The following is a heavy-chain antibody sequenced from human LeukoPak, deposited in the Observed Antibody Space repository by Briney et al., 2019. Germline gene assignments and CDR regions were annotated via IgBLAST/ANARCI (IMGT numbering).Heavy chain of an antibody. D-gene: IGHD3-10*01. CDR2: ISWNSGSI. V-gene: IGHV3-9*01. CDR1: GFTFDDYA. Sequence: SLRLSCAASGFTFDDYAMHWVRQAPGKGLEWVSGISWNSGSIGYADSVKGRFTISRDNAKNSLYLQMNSLRAEDTALYYCAKDLTMAPSAGYFDYWGQGTLVTVSS. CDR3: AKDLTMAPSAGYFDY. J-gene: IGHJ4*02.